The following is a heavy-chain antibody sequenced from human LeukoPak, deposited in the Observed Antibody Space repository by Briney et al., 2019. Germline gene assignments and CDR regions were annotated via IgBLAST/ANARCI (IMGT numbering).Heavy chain of an antibody. J-gene: IGHJ3*02. CDR3: ATSAGDDYGDYGGDAFDI. V-gene: IGHV4-30-2*01. Sequence: PSETLSLTCAVSGGSISSGGYSWSWIRQPPGKGLEWIGYIYHSGSTYYNPSLKSRVTISVDRSKNQFSLKLSSVTAADTAVYYCATSAGDDYGDYGGDAFDIWGQGTMVTVSS. D-gene: IGHD4-17*01. CDR2: IYHSGST. CDR1: GGSISSGGYS.